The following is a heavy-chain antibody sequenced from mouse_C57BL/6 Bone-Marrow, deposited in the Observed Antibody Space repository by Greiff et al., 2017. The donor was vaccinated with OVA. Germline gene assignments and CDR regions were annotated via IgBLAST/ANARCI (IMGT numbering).Heavy chain of an antibody. CDR2: ISSGSSTI. D-gene: IGHD2-2*01. V-gene: IGHV5-17*01. CDR1: GFTFSDYG. J-gene: IGHJ1*03. CDR3: ARHLLWLRWYFDV. Sequence: EVKLVESGGGLVKPGGSLKLSCAASGFTFSDYGMHWVRQAPEKGLEWVAYISSGSSTIYYADTVKGRFTISRDNAKNTLFLQMTSLRSEDTAMYDGARHLLWLRWYFDVWGTGTTVTVSS.